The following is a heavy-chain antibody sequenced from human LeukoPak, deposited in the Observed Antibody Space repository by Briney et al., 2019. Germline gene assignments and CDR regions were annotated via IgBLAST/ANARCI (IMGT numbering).Heavy chain of an antibody. D-gene: IGHD3-3*01. J-gene: IGHJ6*03. V-gene: IGHV4-39*07. CDR2: IYYSGST. CDR3: ARLVPDFGVVKDYYYYMDV. Sequence: SETLSLTCTVSGGSISSSSYYWGWIRQPPGKGLEWIGSIYYSGSTYYNPSLKSRVTISVDTSKNQFSLKLSSVTAADTAVYYCARLVPDFGVVKDYYYYMDVWGKGTTVTVSS. CDR1: GGSISSSSYY.